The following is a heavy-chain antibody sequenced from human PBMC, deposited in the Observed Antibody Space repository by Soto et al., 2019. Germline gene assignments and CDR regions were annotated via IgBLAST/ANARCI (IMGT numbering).Heavy chain of an antibody. J-gene: IGHJ4*02. V-gene: IGHV1-2*02. CDR1: GYTFIGRY. CDR3: AIVVETTNFAVELMIH. Sequence: QVQLEQSGAEVKKPGASVKVSCKASGYTFIGRYMHWVRQAPGQGLEWMGGINPDSGATSYAQRFQGRGTLSGDSSITTAYMDLSRLTSDDTAVYYCAIVVETTNFAVELMIHWGQGTLVAVSS. CDR2: INPDSGAT. D-gene: IGHD3-3*01.